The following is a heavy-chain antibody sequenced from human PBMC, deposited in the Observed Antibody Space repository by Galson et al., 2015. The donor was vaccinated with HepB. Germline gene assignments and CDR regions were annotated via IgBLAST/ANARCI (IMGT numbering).Heavy chain of an antibody. CDR2: MSGTGGTT. D-gene: IGHD2-21*02. CDR3: AKVAVVATTIPYYFDY. Sequence: SLRLSCATFGFTFSRYAMSWVRQAPGKGLEWVSGMSGTGGTTFYSDSVKGRFTISRDNSKNTLYLQMNSLRVEDTAVYYCAKVAVVATTIPYYFDYWGQGTQVTVSS. J-gene: IGHJ4*02. CDR1: GFTFSRYA. V-gene: IGHV3-23*01.